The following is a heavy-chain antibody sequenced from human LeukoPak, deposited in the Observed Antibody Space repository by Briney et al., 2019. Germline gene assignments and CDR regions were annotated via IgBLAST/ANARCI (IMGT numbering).Heavy chain of an antibody. J-gene: IGHJ6*03. CDR2: INTDGSST. Sequence: LSGGSLRLSCAASGFTFSSYWMHWVRQAPGKGLVWVSRINTDGSSTSYADSVKGRFTISRDNAKNTLYLQMNSLRAEDTAVYYCARAPLGYYYYYMDVWGKGTTVTVSS. D-gene: IGHD3-16*01. V-gene: IGHV3-74*01. CDR1: GFTFSSYW. CDR3: ARAPLGYYYYYMDV.